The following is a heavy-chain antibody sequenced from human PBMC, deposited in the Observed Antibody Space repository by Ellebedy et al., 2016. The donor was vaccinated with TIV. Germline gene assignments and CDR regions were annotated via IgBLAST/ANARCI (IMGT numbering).Heavy chain of an antibody. CDR2: IDPSDSYS. J-gene: IGHJ5*02. Sequence: PGGSLRLSCKGSGYSFTKYWINWVRQMPGKGLEWMGRIDPSDSYSNYNPSFQGHVTFSADKSTSTAYLQWSSLKASDTAMYYCARRSGSSIGWFDPWGQGTLVTVSS. CDR1: GYSFTKYW. CDR3: ARRSGSSIGWFDP. V-gene: IGHV5-10-1*01. D-gene: IGHD2-15*01.